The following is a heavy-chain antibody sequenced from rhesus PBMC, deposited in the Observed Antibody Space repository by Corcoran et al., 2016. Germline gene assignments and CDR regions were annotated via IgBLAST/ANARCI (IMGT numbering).Heavy chain of an antibody. V-gene: IGHV3S43*01. CDR1: GFTSGNSD. J-gene: IGHJ3*01. CDR2: ISSGGSI. Sequence: EVQLVESGGGLVQPGGSLRLSCAAPGFTSGNSDLIWIRQAPGKGLEWVSYISSGGSIYYSDSVKGRFTISRDNAKNTLYLQMSSLRVEDTAVYYCAKTEREAFDFWGQGLRVTVSS. D-gene: IGHD1-44*02. CDR3: AKTEREAFDF.